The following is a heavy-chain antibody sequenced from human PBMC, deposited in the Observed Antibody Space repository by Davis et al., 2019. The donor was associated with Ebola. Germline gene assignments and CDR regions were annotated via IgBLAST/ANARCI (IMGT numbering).Heavy chain of an antibody. CDR2: IYYSGST. CDR3: ARDLRYDSRGYDHYFYMDV. J-gene: IGHJ6*03. V-gene: IGHV4-31*03. CDR1: GGSISRGGSY. Sequence: PSETLSPTCTVPGGSISRGGSYWTWIRQHPGKGLEWIGYIYYSGSTNYKPPRKSRVTISLDTSTNQFSLNLYSLSAAETAVYYCARDLRYDSRGYDHYFYMDVWGKGTTVTVSS. D-gene: IGHD3-22*01.